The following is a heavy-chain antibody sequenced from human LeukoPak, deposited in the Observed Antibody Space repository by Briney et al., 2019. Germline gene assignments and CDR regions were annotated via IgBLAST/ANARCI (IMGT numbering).Heavy chain of an antibody. D-gene: IGHD1-26*01. CDR2: ISSNGGST. J-gene: IGHJ3*02. Sequence: GGSLRLSCAASGFTFSSYAMHWVRQAPGKGLEYVSAISSNGGSTYYANSVKGRFTISRDNSKNTLYLQMGSLRAEDMAVYYCARGRGATLHDAFDIWGQGTMVTVSS. CDR1: GFTFSSYA. CDR3: ARGRGATLHDAFDI. V-gene: IGHV3-64*01.